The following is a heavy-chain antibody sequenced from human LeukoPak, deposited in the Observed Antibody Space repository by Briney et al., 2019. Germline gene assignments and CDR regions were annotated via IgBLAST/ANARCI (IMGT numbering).Heavy chain of an antibody. CDR2: IYYSGST. CDR3: ARMFRAVTGTNVYFDY. J-gene: IGHJ4*02. V-gene: IGHV4-61*01. Sequence: TSETLSLACTVSGGSVSSGSHYWSWIRQPPGKGLEWIGYIYYSGSTNYNPSLKSRVTISVDTSKNQFSLRLSSVTAADTAVYYCARMFRAVTGTNVYFDYWGQGTLVTVSS. CDR1: GGSVSSGSHY. D-gene: IGHD6-19*01.